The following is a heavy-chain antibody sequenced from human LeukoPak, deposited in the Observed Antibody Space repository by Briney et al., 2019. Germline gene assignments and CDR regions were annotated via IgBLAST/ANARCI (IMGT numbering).Heavy chain of an antibody. Sequence: PGGSLRLSCAASGFTFDDYGMSWVRQAPGKGLEWVSGINWNGGSTGYADSVKGRFTSSRDNAKNSLYLQMNSLRAEDTALYYCARDGYIAAAGDNWFDPWGQGTLVTVSS. CDR3: ARDGYIAAAGDNWFDP. CDR1: GFTFDDYG. D-gene: IGHD6-13*01. V-gene: IGHV3-20*04. J-gene: IGHJ5*02. CDR2: INWNGGST.